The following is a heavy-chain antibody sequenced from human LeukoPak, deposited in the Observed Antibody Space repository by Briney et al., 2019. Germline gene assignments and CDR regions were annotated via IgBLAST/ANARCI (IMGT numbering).Heavy chain of an antibody. Sequence: PSETLSLTCTVSGGSISSSSYYWGWIRQPPGKGLEWIGSIYYSGSTYYNPSLKSRVTISVDTSKNQFSLKLSSVTAADTAVYYCARRGDYYGMDVWGQGTTVTVS. CDR2: IYYSGST. CDR3: ARRGDYYGMDV. V-gene: IGHV4-39*01. CDR1: GGSISSSSYY. J-gene: IGHJ6*02.